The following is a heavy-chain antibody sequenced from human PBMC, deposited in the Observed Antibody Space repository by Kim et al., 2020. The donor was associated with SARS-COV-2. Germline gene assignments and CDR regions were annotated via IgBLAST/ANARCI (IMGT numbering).Heavy chain of an antibody. CDR2: INHSGST. D-gene: IGHD2-2*02. Sequence: SETLSLPCAVYGGSFSGYYWSWIRQPPGKGLEWIGEINHSGSTNYNPSLKSRVTISVDTSKNQFSLKLSSVTAADTAVYYCARGKYCSSTSCYRWYFDYWGQGTLVTVSS. CDR3: ARGKYCSSTSCYRWYFDY. CDR1: GGSFSGYY. J-gene: IGHJ4*02. V-gene: IGHV4-34*01.